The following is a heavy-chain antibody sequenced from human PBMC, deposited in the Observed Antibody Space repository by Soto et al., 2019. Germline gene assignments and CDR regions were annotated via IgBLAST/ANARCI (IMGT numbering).Heavy chain of an antibody. Sequence: GESLKISRNGSGYSFTSQWISWVRQMPGKGLEWMGRIDPSDSYTNYSPSFQGHVTILADKSISTAYLQWSSLKASDTAMYYCARQPTTSSGGWFDPWGQGTLVTVSS. CDR3: ARQPTTSSGGWFDP. CDR2: IDPSDSYT. CDR1: GYSFTSQW. D-gene: IGHD6-6*01. J-gene: IGHJ5*02. V-gene: IGHV5-10-1*01.